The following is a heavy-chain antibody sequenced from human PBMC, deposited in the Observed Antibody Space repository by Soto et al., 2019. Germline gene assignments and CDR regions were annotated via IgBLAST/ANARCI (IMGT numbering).Heavy chain of an antibody. CDR3: AKGGRQWLVTSDFNY. CDR1: GFTFSDYA. D-gene: IGHD6-19*01. V-gene: IGHV3-30*18. Sequence: VQLVESGGGVVQPGRSLRLSCAASGFTFSDYAMHWVRQAPGKGLEWVAVVSHDGSNTHYADSVKGRFTISRDSSKTTDALERTSLRAEDTAVYYCAKGGRQWLVTSDFNYWGQGALVTVSS. J-gene: IGHJ4*02. CDR2: VSHDGSNT.